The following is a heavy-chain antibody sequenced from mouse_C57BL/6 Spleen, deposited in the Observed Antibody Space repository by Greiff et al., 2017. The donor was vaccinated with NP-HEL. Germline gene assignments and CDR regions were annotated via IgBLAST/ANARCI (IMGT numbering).Heavy chain of an antibody. CDR1: GFTFSSYT. Sequence: DVQLVESGGGLVKPGGSLKLSCAASGFTFSSYTMSWVRQTPEKRLEWVATISGGGGNTYYPDSVKGRFTISRDNAKNTLYLQMSSLRSEDTALYYCARGMVTTGDAMDYWGQGTSVTVSS. CDR3: ARGMVTTGDAMDY. D-gene: IGHD2-2*01. V-gene: IGHV5-9*01. J-gene: IGHJ4*01. CDR2: ISGGGGNT.